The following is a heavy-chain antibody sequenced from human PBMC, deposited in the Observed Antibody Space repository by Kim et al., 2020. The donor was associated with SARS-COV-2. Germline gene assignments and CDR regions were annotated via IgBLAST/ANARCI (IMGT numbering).Heavy chain of an antibody. J-gene: IGHJ4*02. Sequence: ADSGKGRFTISRDNPKNTLYLQMNSLRAEDTAVYYCARRQFTSGWYYFDYWGQGTLVTVSS. D-gene: IGHD6-19*01. CDR3: ARRQFTSGWYYFDY. V-gene: IGHV3-74*01.